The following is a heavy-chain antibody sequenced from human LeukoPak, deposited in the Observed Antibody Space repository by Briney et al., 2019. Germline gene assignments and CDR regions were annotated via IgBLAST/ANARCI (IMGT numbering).Heavy chain of an antibody. D-gene: IGHD5-18*01. J-gene: IGHJ4*02. CDR3: AKDRSDTTMVYAIDY. Sequence: PGGSLRLSCAASGFTFSSYAMHWVRQAPGKGLEWVSAISGSDGSTDYADSVKGRFTISRDNSKNTLYLQMNSLRAEDTALYYCAKDRSDTTMVYAIDYWGQGTLVTVSS. CDR1: GFTFSSYA. CDR2: ISGSDGST. V-gene: IGHV3-23*01.